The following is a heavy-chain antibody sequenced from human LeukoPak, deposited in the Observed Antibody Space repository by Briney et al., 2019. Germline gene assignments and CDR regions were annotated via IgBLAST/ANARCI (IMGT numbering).Heavy chain of an antibody. D-gene: IGHD5-18*01. Sequence: PGGSLTLSCSASGFTFSSYAMHWARQAPGKGLEYVSAISSNGGSTYYADSVKGRFTFSRDNSKNTLYLQMSSLRAEDTAVYYCVKDRDTAMALFDYWGQGTLVTVSS. CDR2: ISSNGGST. J-gene: IGHJ4*02. CDR1: GFTFSSYA. CDR3: VKDRDTAMALFDY. V-gene: IGHV3-64D*09.